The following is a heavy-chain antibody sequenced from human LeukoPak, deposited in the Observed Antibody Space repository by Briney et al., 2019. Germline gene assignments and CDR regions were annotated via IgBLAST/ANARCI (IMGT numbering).Heavy chain of an antibody. CDR3: ARDLRTDNYYDSSGYYGTFDY. Sequence: ASVKVSCKASGYTFTTYNINWVRQAPGQGLEWMGWISGYNGNTNYAQKLQGRVTMTTDTSTSTAYMELRSLRSDDTAVYYCARDLRTDNYYDSSGYYGTFDYWGQGTLVTVSS. V-gene: IGHV1-18*01. D-gene: IGHD3-22*01. CDR1: GYTFTTYN. CDR2: ISGYNGNT. J-gene: IGHJ4*02.